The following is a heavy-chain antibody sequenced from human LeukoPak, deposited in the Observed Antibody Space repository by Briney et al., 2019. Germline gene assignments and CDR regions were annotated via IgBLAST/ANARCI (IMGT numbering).Heavy chain of an antibody. Sequence: SETLSLTCTVSGGCISSYYWSWIRQPPGKGLEWIGYIYYSGSTNYNPSLKSRVTISVDTSKNQFSLKLSSVTAADTAVYYCARSPVWQQLAHFDYWGPGTLVTVSS. J-gene: IGHJ4*02. V-gene: IGHV4-59*01. CDR2: IYYSGST. CDR1: GGCISSYY. CDR3: ARSPVWQQLAHFDY. D-gene: IGHD6-13*01.